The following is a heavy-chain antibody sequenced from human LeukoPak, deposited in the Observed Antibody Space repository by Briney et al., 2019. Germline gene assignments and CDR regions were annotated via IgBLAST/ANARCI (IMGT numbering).Heavy chain of an antibody. CDR2: IYYSGST. CDR3: ARGVVVVPAAIRYFDL. CDR1: GGSISSGGYY. J-gene: IGHJ2*01. V-gene: IGHV4-31*03. D-gene: IGHD2-2*02. Sequence: SQTLSLTCTVSGGSISSGGYYWGWIRQHPGKGLEWIGYIYYSGSTYYNPSLKSRITISVNTSKNQFSLKLSSVTPADTAVYYCARGVVVVPAAIRYFDLWGRGTLVTVSS.